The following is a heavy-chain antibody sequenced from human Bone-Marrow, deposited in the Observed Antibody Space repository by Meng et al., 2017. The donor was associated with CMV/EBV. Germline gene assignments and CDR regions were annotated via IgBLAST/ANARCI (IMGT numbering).Heavy chain of an antibody. CDR3: ARGSGYFDWLADWFDP. CDR2: IYTSGST. D-gene: IGHD3-9*01. Sequence: QGQLPESGPGLVKPSETLSLTCTVSGGSISSYYWSWIRQPAGKGLEWIGRIYTSGSTNYNPSLKSRVTISVDTSKNQFSLKLSSVTAADTAVYYCARGSGYFDWLADWFDPWGQGTLVTVSS. J-gene: IGHJ5*02. V-gene: IGHV4-4*07. CDR1: GGSISSYY.